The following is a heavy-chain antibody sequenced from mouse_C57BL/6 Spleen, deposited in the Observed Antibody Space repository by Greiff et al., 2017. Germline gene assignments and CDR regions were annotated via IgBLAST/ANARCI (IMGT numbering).Heavy chain of an antibody. Sequence: QVQLQQPGAELVRPGTSVKLSCKASGYTFTSYWMHWVKQRPGQGLEWIGVIDPSDSYTNYNQKFKGKATLTVDTSSSTAYMQLSSLTSEDSAVYYCASYYSNWYAMDYWGQGTSVTVSS. CDR1: GYTFTSYW. V-gene: IGHV1-59*01. D-gene: IGHD2-5*01. J-gene: IGHJ4*01. CDR2: IDPSDSYT. CDR3: ASYYSNWYAMDY.